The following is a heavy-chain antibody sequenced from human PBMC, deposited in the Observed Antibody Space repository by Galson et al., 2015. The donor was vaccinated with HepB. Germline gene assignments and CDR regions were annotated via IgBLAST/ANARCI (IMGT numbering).Heavy chain of an antibody. CDR1: GGTFSSYT. Sequence: SVKVSCKASGGTFSSYTISWVRQAPGQGLEWMGRIIPILGIANYAQKFQGRVTITADKSTSTAYMELSSLRSEDTAVYYCARWGEDSSGFDYWGQGTLVTVSS. CDR3: ARWGEDSSGFDY. D-gene: IGHD3-22*01. J-gene: IGHJ4*02. CDR2: IIPILGIA. V-gene: IGHV1-69*02.